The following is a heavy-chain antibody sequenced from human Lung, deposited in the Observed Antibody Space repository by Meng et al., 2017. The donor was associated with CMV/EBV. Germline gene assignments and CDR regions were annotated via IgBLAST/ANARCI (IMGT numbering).Heavy chain of an antibody. Sequence: GQWGEAGGGVVQPGGSPGLSCAASGFTFTSYGMHWVRQAPGKGLEWVAFIRYDESDKYYGESVKGRFTISRDTSRNTLDLQMNSLRPEDTGVYYCAKDDPVLHQWGQGTLVTVSS. CDR1: GFTFTSYG. CDR2: IRYDESDK. CDR3: AKDDPVLHQ. V-gene: IGHV3-30*02. J-gene: IGHJ4*02.